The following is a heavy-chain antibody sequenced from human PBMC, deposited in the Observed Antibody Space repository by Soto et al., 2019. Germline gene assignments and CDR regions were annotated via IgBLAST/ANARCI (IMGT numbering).Heavy chain of an antibody. D-gene: IGHD6-13*01. CDR1: GYTLTELS. CDR3: ATWRHRSSSWYNMYYFDY. V-gene: IGHV1-24*01. J-gene: IGHJ4*02. CDR2: FDPEDGET. Sequence: ASVKVSGKVSGYTLTELSMHWVRQAPGKGLEWMGGFDPEDGETIYAQKFQGRVTMTEDTSTDTAYMELSSLRSEDTAVYYCATWRHRSSSWYNMYYFDYWGQGTLVTVSS.